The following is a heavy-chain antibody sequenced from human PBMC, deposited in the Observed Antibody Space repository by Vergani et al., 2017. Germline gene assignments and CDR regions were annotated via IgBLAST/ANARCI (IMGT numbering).Heavy chain of an antibody. D-gene: IGHD3-16*02. V-gene: IGHV3-66*01. Sequence: EVQLVESGGGLVQPGGSLRLSCAASGFTVSSNYMSWVRQAPGKGLEWVSVIYSGGSTYYSASVKGSFTISRDNSKNTLYLQMNSLRAEDTAVYYCARVRMITFGGVIVKYYYYGMDVWGQGTTVTVSS. CDR2: IYSGGST. CDR1: GFTVSSNY. J-gene: IGHJ6*02. CDR3: ARVRMITFGGVIVKYYYYGMDV.